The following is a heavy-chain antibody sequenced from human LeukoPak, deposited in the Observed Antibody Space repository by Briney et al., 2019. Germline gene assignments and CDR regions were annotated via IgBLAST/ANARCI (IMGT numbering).Heavy chain of an antibody. CDR2: ISSSSSYI. V-gene: IGHV3-21*01. CDR1: GFTFSSDS. J-gene: IGHJ4*02. Sequence: GGSLRLSCAASGFTFSSDSMNWVRQPPGKGLEWVSSISSSSSYIYYADSVKGRLTISRDNAKNSLYLQMNSLRAEDTAVYYCGLSPQLDYWGQGTLVTVSS. CDR3: GLSPQLDY. D-gene: IGHD3-16*02.